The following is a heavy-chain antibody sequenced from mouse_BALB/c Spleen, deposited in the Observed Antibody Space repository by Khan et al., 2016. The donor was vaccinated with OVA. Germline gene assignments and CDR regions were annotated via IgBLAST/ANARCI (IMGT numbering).Heavy chain of an antibody. CDR2: ISTYSGNT. CDR3: ARAKYVNYGRCDY. V-gene: IGHV1S137*01. J-gene: IGHJ2*01. D-gene: IGHD2-10*02. CDR1: GYTFTDYA. Sequence: QVQLQQSGPELVRPGVSVKISCKGSGYTFTDYAMHWVKQSPAKSLEWLGVISTYSGNTNYHQKFQGKATMTVDKSSSTAYMELARLTSEESAIYYWARAKYVNYGRCDYWGQGTTLTVSS.